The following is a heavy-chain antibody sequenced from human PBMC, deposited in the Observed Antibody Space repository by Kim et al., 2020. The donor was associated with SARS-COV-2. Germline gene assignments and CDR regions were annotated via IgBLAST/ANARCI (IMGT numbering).Heavy chain of an antibody. CDR3: ASLISSGWYSSRGVSDY. V-gene: IGHV4-39*01. CDR2: IYYTGST. CDR1: GGSISSSSYY. D-gene: IGHD6-19*01. J-gene: IGHJ4*02. Sequence: SETLSLTCTVSGGSISSSSYYWGWIRQPPGKGLEWIGNIYYTGSTYYNPSLKSQVTISVDTSKNQFSLRLTSVTAADTAVYYCASLISSGWYSSRGVSDYWGQGTLVTVSS.